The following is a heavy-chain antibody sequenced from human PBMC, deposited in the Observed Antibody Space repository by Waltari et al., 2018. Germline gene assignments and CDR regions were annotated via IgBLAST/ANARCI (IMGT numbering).Heavy chain of an antibody. J-gene: IGHJ5*02. V-gene: IGHV4-4*02. CDR1: GYSVSNPNW. Sequence: QLQLQESGPGLVKPSGTLSLCCDVSGYSVSNPNWWSWVRQSPQKGLEWIGQVLSSGRTNYNPSFASRVTMSLDTSNNQFSLRLTSATAADTAVYYCARDRGRGLYLDTWGPGTLVTVSP. CDR2: VLSSGRT. CDR3: ARDRGRGLYLDT. D-gene: IGHD2-15*01.